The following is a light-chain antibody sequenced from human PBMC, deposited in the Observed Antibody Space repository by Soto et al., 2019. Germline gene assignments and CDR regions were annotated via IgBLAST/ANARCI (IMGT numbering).Light chain of an antibody. J-gene: IGLJ2*01. CDR1: SSDVGDYNY. V-gene: IGLV2-14*01. CDR2: EVS. Sequence: QSVLTQPASVSGSPGQSITISCTGISSDVGDYNYVSWYQHHPGKAPKLMIYEVSNRPSGVSYRFSGSTSGDTASLTISGLQAEDEADYYCSSYTGSSTVVIFGGGTQLTVL. CDR3: SSYTGSSTVVI.